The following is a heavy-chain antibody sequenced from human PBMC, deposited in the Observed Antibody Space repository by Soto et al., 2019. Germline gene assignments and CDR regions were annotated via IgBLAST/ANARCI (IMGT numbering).Heavy chain of an antibody. J-gene: IGHJ4*02. D-gene: IGHD3-22*01. Sequence: QVQLVESGGGVVQPGRSLRLSCAASGFTFSRYAMHWVRQAPGKGLEWVAVISYDGSNKYYADSVKGRFTISRDNSKNTLYLQMNSLRAEDTAVYYCARDPDSSGGFDYWGQGTLVTVSS. CDR3: ARDPDSSGGFDY. CDR1: GFTFSRYA. CDR2: ISYDGSNK. V-gene: IGHV3-30-3*01.